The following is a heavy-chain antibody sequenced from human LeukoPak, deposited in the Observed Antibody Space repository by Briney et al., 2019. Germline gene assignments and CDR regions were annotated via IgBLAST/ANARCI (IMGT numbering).Heavy chain of an antibody. CDR3: ARRCSGGSCYYYYGMDV. J-gene: IGHJ6*04. CDR1: GGSISSGGYS. Sequence: SETLSLTCAVSGGSISSGGYSWSWIRQPPGKGLEWIGYIYHSGSTYYNPSLKSRVTISVDRSKNQLSLKLSSVTAADTAVYYCARRCSGGSCYYYYGMDVWGKGITVTVSS. V-gene: IGHV4-30-2*01. D-gene: IGHD2-15*01. CDR2: IYHSGST.